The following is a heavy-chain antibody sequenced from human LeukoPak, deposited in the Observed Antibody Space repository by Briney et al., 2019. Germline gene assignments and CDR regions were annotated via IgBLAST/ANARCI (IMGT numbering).Heavy chain of an antibody. V-gene: IGHV1-8*01. J-gene: IGHJ4*02. CDR3: ATKRGLTFDY. Sequence: ASVTVSCTASGYTFTSYDINWVRQAPGQGLEWMGWMNPNSGNTGNAQKFQGRVTMTRNTSISTAYMELSSLRSEDTAVYYCATKRGLTFDYWGQGTLVTVSS. CDR2: MNPNSGNT. D-gene: IGHD3-16*01. CDR1: GYTFTSYD.